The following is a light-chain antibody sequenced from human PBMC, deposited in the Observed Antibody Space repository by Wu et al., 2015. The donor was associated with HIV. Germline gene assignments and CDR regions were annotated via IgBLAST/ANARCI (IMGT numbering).Light chain of an antibody. J-gene: IGKJ1*01. Sequence: EIVMTQSPATLSVSPGERATLSCRASQSVSSNLAWYQQKPGQAPRPLTYGASTRATGIPARFSGSGSGTEFTLTISSLQSEDFAVYYCQQYNNWPPRETFGQGTKVEIK. V-gene: IGKV3-15*01. CDR3: QQYNNWPPRET. CDR2: GAS. CDR1: QSVSSN.